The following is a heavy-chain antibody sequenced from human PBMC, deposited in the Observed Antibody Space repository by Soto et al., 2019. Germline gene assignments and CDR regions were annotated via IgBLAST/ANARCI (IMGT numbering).Heavy chain of an antibody. CDR1: GGSISSYY. D-gene: IGHD3-22*01. CDR3: GRDLGYYYDSRGYWDY. J-gene: IGHJ4*02. CDR2: IDYSGRS. Sequence: QVQLQESGPGLVKPSETLSLTCTVSGGSISSYYWSWIRQPPGKGLVRIGYIDYSGRSNYNPSLKSRVPVSVDTSKNQFPLKLSSVTAAATAVYYCGRDLGYYYDSRGYWDYWGQGTLVTVSS. V-gene: IGHV4-59*01.